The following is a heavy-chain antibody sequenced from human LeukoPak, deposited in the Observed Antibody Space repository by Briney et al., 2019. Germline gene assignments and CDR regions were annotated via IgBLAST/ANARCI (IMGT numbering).Heavy chain of an antibody. Sequence: SETLSLTCAVYGGSFSGYYWSWIRQPPGKGLEWIGEINHSGSTNYNPSFKSRVTISVDTSKNQFSLKLSSVTAADTAVYYCARAGYYDSSGYPDYWGQGTLVTVSS. J-gene: IGHJ4*02. V-gene: IGHV4-34*01. CDR2: INHSGST. D-gene: IGHD3-22*01. CDR1: GGSFSGYY. CDR3: ARAGYYDSSGYPDY.